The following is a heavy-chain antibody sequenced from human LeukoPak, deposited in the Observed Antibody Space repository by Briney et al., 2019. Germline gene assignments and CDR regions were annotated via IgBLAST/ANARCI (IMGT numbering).Heavy chain of an antibody. V-gene: IGHV2-5*01. CDR3: AHSIRSRRVIPSPFDY. CDR1: GFSLSTSGVG. J-gene: IGHJ4*02. D-gene: IGHD3-16*02. CDR2: IYWNDDK. Sequence: SGPTLVKPTQPLTLTCTFSGFSLSTSGVGVGWIRQPPGKALEWLELIYWNDDKRYSPSLKSRLTITKDTSTNQVVLTMTNMDPVDTATYYCAHSIRSRRVIPSPFDYWGQGTLVTVSS.